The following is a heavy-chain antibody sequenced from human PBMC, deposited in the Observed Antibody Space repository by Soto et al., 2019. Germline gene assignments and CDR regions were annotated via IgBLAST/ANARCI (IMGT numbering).Heavy chain of an antibody. V-gene: IGHV3-74*01. CDR2: VNSDGSST. CDR3: ARGGRSSSHPRY. CDR1: GITLSGYG. D-gene: IGHD6-13*01. J-gene: IGHJ4*02. Sequence: EVQLVESGGGLVQPGGSLGLSFAASGITLSGYGRHWFGQAPGKGLGGVSRVNSDGSSTTYADSVKGRFTISRDNAKNTLYLQMNSLRAEDTAVYYCARGGRSSSHPRYWGQGTLVTVSS.